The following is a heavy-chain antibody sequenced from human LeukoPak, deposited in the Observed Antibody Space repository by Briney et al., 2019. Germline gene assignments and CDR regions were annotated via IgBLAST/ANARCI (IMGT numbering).Heavy chain of an antibody. Sequence: KPSETLSLTCTVSGGSISSYYWSWIRQPPGEGLEWIGNIYYSGSTNYNPSLESRVTISVDTSKNQFSLKLSSVTAADTAVYYCAREGAAATSVDPWGQGTLVTVSS. J-gene: IGHJ5*02. D-gene: IGHD6-13*01. CDR2: IYYSGST. CDR1: GGSISSYY. CDR3: AREGAAATSVDP. V-gene: IGHV4-59*01.